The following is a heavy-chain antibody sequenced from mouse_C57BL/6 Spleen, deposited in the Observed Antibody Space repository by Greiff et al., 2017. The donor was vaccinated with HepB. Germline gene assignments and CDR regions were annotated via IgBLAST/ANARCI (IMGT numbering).Heavy chain of an antibody. J-gene: IGHJ2*01. CDR1: GYTFTSYW. CDR3: ARRGVVAPFDY. V-gene: IGHV1-50*01. D-gene: IGHD1-1*01. Sequence: QVQLQQPGAELVKPGASVKLSCKASGYTFTSYWMQWVKQRPGQGLEWIGEIDPSDSYTNYNQKFKGKATLTVDTSSSTAYMQLSSLTSEDSAVYYCARRGVVAPFDYWGQGTTLTVSS. CDR2: IDPSDSYT.